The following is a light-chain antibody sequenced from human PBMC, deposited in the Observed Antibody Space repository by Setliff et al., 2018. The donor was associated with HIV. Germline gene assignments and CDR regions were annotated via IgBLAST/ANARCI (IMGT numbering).Light chain of an antibody. CDR1: SIDIGNYNY. CDR2: QVT. J-gene: IGLJ1*01. Sequence: QSALTQPPSASGSPGQSVTISCTGASIDIGNYNYVSWYQHHPGKAPKLIIYQVTKRPSGVPDRFSGSKSANTASLTVSGLQAEDEADYYCSAYAGSNNYVVFGTGTKVTVL. V-gene: IGLV2-8*01. CDR3: SAYAGSNNYVV.